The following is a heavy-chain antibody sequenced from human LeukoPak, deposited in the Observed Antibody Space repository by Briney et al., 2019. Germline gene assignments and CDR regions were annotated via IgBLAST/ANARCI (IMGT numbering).Heavy chain of an antibody. V-gene: IGHV3-43*01. CDR3: VKDRSTSGVSEFDC. J-gene: IGHJ4*02. Sequence: WGSLRPSCAASGFTFDDYTMHWVRQVPGKGLEWVSFISWDGSSTYYVDSVKGRFIISRDNRKNSLYLQMNSLRTEDTALYYCVKDRSTSGVSEFDCWGQGTLVTVSS. CDR1: GFTFDDYT. CDR2: ISWDGSST. D-gene: IGHD1-1*01.